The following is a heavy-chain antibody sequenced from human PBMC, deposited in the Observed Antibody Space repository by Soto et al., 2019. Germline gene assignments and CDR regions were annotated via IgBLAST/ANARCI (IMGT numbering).Heavy chain of an antibody. Sequence: PSETLSLTCTVSGDSINSYYWSWIRQPPGKGLEWIGYIYYSGNTNYNPSLKSRVTISVDTSKTQFSLKLTSVTAADTAVYYCARRWGELSLDPWESWFDPWGQGTLVTVSS. CDR3: ARRWGELSLDPWESWFDP. J-gene: IGHJ5*02. CDR2: IYYSGNT. CDR1: GDSINSYY. D-gene: IGHD3-16*02. V-gene: IGHV4-59*01.